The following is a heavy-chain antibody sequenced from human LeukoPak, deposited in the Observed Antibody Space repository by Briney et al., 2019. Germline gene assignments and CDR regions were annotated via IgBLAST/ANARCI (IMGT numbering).Heavy chain of an antibody. V-gene: IGHV3-23*01. CDR3: AKEATVTTQYHFYGMDL. CDR2: SSGSGGKT. Sequence: GGSLRLSCAASGFIFSSYIVSWVRQAPGKGLEWVSGSSGSGGKTYYADSVKGRFTISRDNSKNTLYLQMNSLRAEDTAVYYCAKEATVTTQYHFYGMDLWGQGTTVTVSS. CDR1: GFIFSSYI. J-gene: IGHJ6*02. D-gene: IGHD4-17*01.